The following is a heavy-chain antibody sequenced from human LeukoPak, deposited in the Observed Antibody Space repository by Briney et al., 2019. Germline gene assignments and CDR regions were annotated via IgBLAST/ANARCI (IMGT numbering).Heavy chain of an antibody. V-gene: IGHV3-48*01. CDR3: ARDPLSSSSFDL. Sequence: GGSLRLSCAASGFTFSSYGMSWVRQAPGKGLEWVSYISSRSATIYYADSVKGRFTISRDNAKNSLYLQMNSLRAEDTAVYYCARDPLSSSSFDLWGQGTLVTVSS. J-gene: IGHJ4*02. CDR1: GFTFSSYG. CDR2: ISSRSATI. D-gene: IGHD6-13*01.